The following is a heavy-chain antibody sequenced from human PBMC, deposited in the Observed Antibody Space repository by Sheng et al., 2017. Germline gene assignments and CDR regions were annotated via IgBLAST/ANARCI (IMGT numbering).Heavy chain of an antibody. J-gene: IGHJ2*01. CDR3: ARQLGNWYIDL. D-gene: IGHD7-27*01. V-gene: IGHV1-18*01. CDR1: GYTFTSYG. Sequence: QVQLVQSGAEVKKPGASVKVSCKASGYTFTSYGISWVRQAPGQGLEWLGWISTYTSNTNYAQKFQGRVTMTTDTSMSTAYMELRSLRSDDTAVYYCARQLGNWYIDLWGRGTLVTVSA. CDR2: ISTYTSNT.